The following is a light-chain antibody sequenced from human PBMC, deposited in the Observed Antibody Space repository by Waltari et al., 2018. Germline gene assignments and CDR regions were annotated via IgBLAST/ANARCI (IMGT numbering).Light chain of an antibody. CDR2: GDN. CDR1: LSTLERHP. Sequence: QSVLTHPPSASGNPGPRVTISPSRSLSTLERHPVNWYRPLPETAPKLLIYGDNQRPSGVPDRFSGSKSGTSASLAISGLQSADEADYYCAGWDDSLNGPVFGGGTKLIVL. V-gene: IGLV1-44*01. J-gene: IGLJ3*02. CDR3: AGWDDSLNGPV.